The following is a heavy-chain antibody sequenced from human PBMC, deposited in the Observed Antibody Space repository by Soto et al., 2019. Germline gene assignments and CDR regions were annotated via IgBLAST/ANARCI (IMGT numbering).Heavy chain of an antibody. Sequence: GGSLRLSCAASGFTFSSYEMNWVRQAPGKGLEWVSYISSSGSTIYYADSVKGRFTISRDNAKNSLYLQMNSLRAEDTAVYYCARGLRYFDWLFPFFDYWGQGTLVTVSS. J-gene: IGHJ4*02. CDR1: GFTFSSYE. D-gene: IGHD3-9*01. V-gene: IGHV3-48*03. CDR3: ARGLRYFDWLFPFFDY. CDR2: ISSSGSTI.